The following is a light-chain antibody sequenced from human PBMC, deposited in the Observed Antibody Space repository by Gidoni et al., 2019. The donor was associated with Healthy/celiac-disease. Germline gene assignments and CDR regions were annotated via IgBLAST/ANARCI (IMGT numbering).Light chain of an antibody. J-gene: IGKJ3*01. CDR2: DAS. Sequence: DIQMTQSPSSLSASVGDRVTITCQASQDISNYLNWYQQKQGKAPKLLIYDASNLETGVPSRFSGSGSGRDFSIAISSMQSEDIAAYYGQQYDNLPRDRFTFGAGTKVDIK. V-gene: IGKV1-33*01. CDR3: QQYDNLPRDRFT. CDR1: QDISNY.